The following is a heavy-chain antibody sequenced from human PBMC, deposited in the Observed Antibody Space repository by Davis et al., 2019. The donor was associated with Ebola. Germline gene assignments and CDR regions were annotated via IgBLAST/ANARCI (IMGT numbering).Heavy chain of an antibody. CDR2: INHSGST. CDR3: ARLQSAGGWFDP. V-gene: IGHV4-34*01. CDR1: GGSFSGYY. D-gene: IGHD5-24*01. J-gene: IGHJ5*02. Sequence: SETLSLTCAVYGGSFSGYYWSWIRQPPGKGLEWIGEINHSGSTNCNPSLKSRVTISVDTSKNQFSLKLSSVTAADTAVYYCARLQSAGGWFDPWGQGTLVTVSS.